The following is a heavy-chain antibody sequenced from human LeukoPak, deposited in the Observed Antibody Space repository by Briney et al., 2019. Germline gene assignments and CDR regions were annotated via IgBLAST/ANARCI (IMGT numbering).Heavy chain of an antibody. V-gene: IGHV3-30-3*01. J-gene: IGHJ3*02. CDR3: ASHLDIVVVPAANGPFAFDI. CDR2: ISYDGSNK. Sequence: PGRSLRLSCAASGITFSSYAMHWVRQAPGKGLEWVAVISYDGSNKYYADSVKGRFTISRDNSKNTLYLQMNSLRAEDTAVYYCASHLDIVVVPAANGPFAFDIWGQGTMVTVSS. CDR1: GITFSSYA. D-gene: IGHD2-2*01.